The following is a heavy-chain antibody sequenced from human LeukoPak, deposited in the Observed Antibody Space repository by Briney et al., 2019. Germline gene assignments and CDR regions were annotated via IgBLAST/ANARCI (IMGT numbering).Heavy chain of an antibody. V-gene: IGHV4-61*02. CDR1: GGSISSGSYY. CDR2: IYTSGST. J-gene: IGHJ4*02. D-gene: IGHD3-10*01. CDR3: ARGGQYYYGSGTYYFDY. Sequence: SQTLSLTCTVSGGSISSGSYYWSWIRQPAGKGLEWIGRIYTSGSTNYNPSLKSRVTISVDTSKNQFSLKLSSVTAADTAVYYCARGGQYYYGSGTYYFDYWGQGTLVTVSS.